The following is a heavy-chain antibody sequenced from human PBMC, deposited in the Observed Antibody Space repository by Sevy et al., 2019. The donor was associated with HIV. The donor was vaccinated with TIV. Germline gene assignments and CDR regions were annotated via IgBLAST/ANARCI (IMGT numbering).Heavy chain of an antibody. CDR3: ARDNATVSKRGLRYYYYGTDV. D-gene: IGHD2-2*01. J-gene: IGHJ6*02. Sequence: GVSLRLSCAASGFTFSTYWMSWFRQAPGKGLEWVANINEDGTEKFYVDSVKGRFTMSRDNAKNSLYLQMNSLRAEDAAVYYCARDNATVSKRGLRYYYYGTDVWGQGTTVTVSS. V-gene: IGHV3-7*01. CDR1: GFTFSTYW. CDR2: INEDGTEK.